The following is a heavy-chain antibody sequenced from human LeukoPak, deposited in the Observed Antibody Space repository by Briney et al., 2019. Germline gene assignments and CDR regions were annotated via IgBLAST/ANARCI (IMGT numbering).Heavy chain of an antibody. CDR3: ARGFTMVRGVTFDY. D-gene: IGHD3-10*01. Sequence: PSETLSLTCTVSGGSISSYYWSWIRQPPGKGLEWIGYIYYSGSTYYNPSLKSRVTISVDTSKNQFSLKLSSVTAADTAVYYCARGFTMVRGVTFDYWGQGTLVTVSS. J-gene: IGHJ4*02. CDR1: GGSISSYY. V-gene: IGHV4-59*08. CDR2: IYYSGST.